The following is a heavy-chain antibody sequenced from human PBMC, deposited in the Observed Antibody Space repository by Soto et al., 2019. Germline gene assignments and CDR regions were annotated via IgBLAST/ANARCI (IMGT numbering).Heavy chain of an antibody. Sequence: QVQLVQSGAEVKKPGSSVKVSCKASGGTFSSYAISWVRQAPGQGLEWMGGIIPIFGTANYAQKFQGRVTITADESTSTAYMELSSLRSEDTAVYYCARVRGSSWYLGGWYYYYGMDVWGQGTTLTVSS. J-gene: IGHJ6*02. CDR3: ARVRGSSWYLGGWYYYYGMDV. CDR2: IIPIFGTA. D-gene: IGHD6-13*01. CDR1: GGTFSSYA. V-gene: IGHV1-69*01.